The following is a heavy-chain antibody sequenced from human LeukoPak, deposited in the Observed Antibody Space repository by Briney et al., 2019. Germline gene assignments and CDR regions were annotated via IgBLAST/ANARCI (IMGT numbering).Heavy chain of an antibody. CDR1: GFSVSSTH. Sequence: PGGSLRLSCAASGFSVSSTHLSWVRQAPGKELECVSIIYRGGTTSYADPVKGRFTISRDNSKNTLYLQMNSLREEDRDVYFCARVREYYDILAAYHHYYMDVWGKGTTVTVSS. CDR3: ARVREYYDILAAYHHYYMDV. V-gene: IGHV3-53*01. CDR2: IYRGGTT. J-gene: IGHJ6*03. D-gene: IGHD3-9*01.